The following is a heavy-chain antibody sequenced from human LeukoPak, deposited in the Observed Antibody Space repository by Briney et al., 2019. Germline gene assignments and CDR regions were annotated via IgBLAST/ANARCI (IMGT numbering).Heavy chain of an antibody. CDR1: GFTFSSYW. V-gene: IGHV3-7*03. Sequence: GGSLRLSCAASGFTFSSYWMSWVRQAPGKGLEWVANIKQDGGEKYYVDSVKGRFTISRDNPRNTLYMQMNSLRDEDTAVYYCAIMHGYYDGTGYWVQWGQGTLVTVSS. CDR2: IKQDGGEK. J-gene: IGHJ1*01. CDR3: AIMHGYYDGTGYWVQ. D-gene: IGHD3-22*01.